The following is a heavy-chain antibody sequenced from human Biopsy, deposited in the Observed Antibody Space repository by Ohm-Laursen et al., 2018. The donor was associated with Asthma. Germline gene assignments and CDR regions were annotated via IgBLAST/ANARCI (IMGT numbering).Heavy chain of an antibody. D-gene: IGHD3-10*01. CDR3: ARAVDYSHYYGIDV. J-gene: IGHJ6*02. CDR1: GYTFNSAG. Sequence: ASVKVFCKISGYTFNSAGITWVRQAPGQGLEWMGWISVYNGNTKVAQKLQDRATMITDTSTSTAYMELRSLRSDDTAVYFCARAVDYSHYYGIDVWGQGTTVTVS. CDR2: ISVYNGNT. V-gene: IGHV1-18*01.